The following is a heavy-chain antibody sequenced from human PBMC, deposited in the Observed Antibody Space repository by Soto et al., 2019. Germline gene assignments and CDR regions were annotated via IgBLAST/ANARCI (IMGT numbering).Heavy chain of an antibody. CDR3: ARAALWSGYRYFDS. Sequence: PSETLSLTCAVCGGSFCGYFWGWIRQPPGKGLEWIGEINHSGITNYNPSLKSRVTISLDTSKNQFSLKLTSVTAADTAVYYCARAALWSGYRYFDSWGQGTLVTVSS. CDR1: GGSFCGYF. CDR2: INHSGIT. J-gene: IGHJ4*02. D-gene: IGHD3-3*01. V-gene: IGHV4-34*01.